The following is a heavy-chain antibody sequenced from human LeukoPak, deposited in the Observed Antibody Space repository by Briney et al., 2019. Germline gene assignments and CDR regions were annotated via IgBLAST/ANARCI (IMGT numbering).Heavy chain of an antibody. Sequence: ASVKVSCKASGYTFFDHGFSWVRQAPGQGLEWMGWISTYSGDTKYAQKFQGRVTLTTDTSTSTAYMELRSLRSDDTAVYYCARSRVQMTTRRADYRGQGTLVTVSS. CDR3: ARSRVQMTTRRADY. CDR2: ISTYSGDT. J-gene: IGHJ4*02. D-gene: IGHD5-24*01. CDR1: GYTFFDHG. V-gene: IGHV1-18*01.